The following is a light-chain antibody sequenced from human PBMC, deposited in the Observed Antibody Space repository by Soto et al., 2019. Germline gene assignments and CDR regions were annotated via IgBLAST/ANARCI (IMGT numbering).Light chain of an antibody. CDR3: SSSTTSTPRV. CDR1: SSDVGAYNS. CDR2: DVS. Sequence: QSVLTQPASVSGSPGQSITLSCTGTSSDVGAYNSVSWYQQHPGKAPKLIIYDVSTRPSGVSNRFSGSKSGNTASLTISGLQAEDEADYYCSSSTTSTPRVFGTGTKVTVL. J-gene: IGLJ1*01. V-gene: IGLV2-14*03.